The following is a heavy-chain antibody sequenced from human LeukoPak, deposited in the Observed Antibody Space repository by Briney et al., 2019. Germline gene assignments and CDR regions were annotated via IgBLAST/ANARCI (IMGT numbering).Heavy chain of an antibody. V-gene: IGHV4-4*07. Sequence: PSETLSLTCSVSGGFISSYFWNWIRQPAGKGLERVGHIYDGGKTNYNPSLRGRATISVDTSSNQFSLELRSVTAADTAVYYCARDYIVETGVVAFDIWGQGTMVSASS. CDR1: GGFISSYF. J-gene: IGHJ3*02. CDR2: IYDGGKT. CDR3: ARDYIVETGVVAFDI. D-gene: IGHD5-12*01.